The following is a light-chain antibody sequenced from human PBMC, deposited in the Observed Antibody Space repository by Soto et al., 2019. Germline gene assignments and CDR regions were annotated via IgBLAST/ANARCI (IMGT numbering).Light chain of an antibody. CDR2: GTS. Sequence: EIVMPQSPATLSVSPGERATLSCRASQTVSISYLAWYQQKPGQAPRLLIYGTSTRATGVPARISGSGSGTDFTLTISRLEPEDFAVYYCQQYGSSPTTFGQGTKVDIK. CDR3: QQYGSSPTT. CDR1: QTVSISY. V-gene: IGKV3-20*01. J-gene: IGKJ1*01.